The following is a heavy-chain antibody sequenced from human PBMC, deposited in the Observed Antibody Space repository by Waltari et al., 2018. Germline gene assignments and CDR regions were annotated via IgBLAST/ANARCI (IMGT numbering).Heavy chain of an antibody. CDR3: VRDKGGDGYLNPP. Sequence: VQLVQSGAEVKKPGASVKVSCKASGYTITGYYFHWVRQAPGQGLEWSGYIHPGSGGTRYAQKFQGRVTMTRDTSISTAYMELYGLTSDDTALYYCVRDKGGDGYLNPPWGQGTLVTVSS. CDR2: IHPGSGGT. CDR1: GYTITGYY. V-gene: IGHV1-2*02. J-gene: IGHJ5*02. D-gene: IGHD3-16*01.